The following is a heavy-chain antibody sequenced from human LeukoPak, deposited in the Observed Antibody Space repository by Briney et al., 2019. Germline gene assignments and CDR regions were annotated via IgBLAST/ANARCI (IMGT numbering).Heavy chain of an antibody. D-gene: IGHD3-9*01. J-gene: IGHJ4*02. CDR2: IYYSGST. Sequence: KPSETLSLTCTVSGGSISSSSYYWGSIRQPPGKGLEWFGCIYYSGSTYYNPSLKSRVTISVDTSKNQFSLKLSSVTAADTAVYYCARHGQYYDILTGYYPSNWFDYWGQGTLVTVSP. CDR3: ARHGQYYDILTGYYPSNWFDY. V-gene: IGHV4-39*01. CDR1: GGSISSSSYY.